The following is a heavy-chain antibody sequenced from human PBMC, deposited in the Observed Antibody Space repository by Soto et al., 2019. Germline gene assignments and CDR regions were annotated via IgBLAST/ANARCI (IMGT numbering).Heavy chain of an antibody. CDR3: AARVLGYSSSWYGNYYGMDV. V-gene: IGHV1-18*01. CDR2: ISAYNGNT. J-gene: IGHJ6*02. D-gene: IGHD6-13*01. CDR1: GYTFTSYG. Sequence: GASVKVSCKASGYTFTSYGISWVRQAPGQGLEWMGWISAYNGNTNYAQKLQGRVTMTTDTSTSTAYMELRSLRSDDTAVYYCAARVLGYSSSWYGNYYGMDVWGQGTTVTVSS.